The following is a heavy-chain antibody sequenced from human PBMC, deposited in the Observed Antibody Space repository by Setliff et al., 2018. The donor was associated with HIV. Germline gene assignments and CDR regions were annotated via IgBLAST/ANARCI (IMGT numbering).Heavy chain of an antibody. V-gene: IGHV4-39*01. J-gene: IGHJ4*01. Sequence: SETLSLTCSVFGGSISTYSYYWGWVRQPPGMGLEWIGSIYHTANTHYSPSLETRVAIFVDTSKNQFSLRLSSVTAADSAMYYCVRHDSPNSGRFYFDLWGRGTLVTVSS. CDR2: IYHTANT. D-gene: IGHD1-26*01. CDR1: GGSISTYSYY. CDR3: VRHDSPNSGRFYFDL.